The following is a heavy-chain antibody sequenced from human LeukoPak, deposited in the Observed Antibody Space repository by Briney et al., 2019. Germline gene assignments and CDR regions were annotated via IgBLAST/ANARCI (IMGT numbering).Heavy chain of an antibody. J-gene: IGHJ3*02. D-gene: IGHD2-8*01. CDR3: ARAGLSVRDAFDI. Sequence: GGSLRLSCAASGFTFSSYAMHWVRQAPGKGLEWVAVISYDGSNKYYADSVKGRFTISRGNSKNTLYLQMNSLRAEDTAVYYCARAGLSVRDAFDIWGQGTMVTVSS. CDR2: ISYDGSNK. V-gene: IGHV3-30-3*01. CDR1: GFTFSSYA.